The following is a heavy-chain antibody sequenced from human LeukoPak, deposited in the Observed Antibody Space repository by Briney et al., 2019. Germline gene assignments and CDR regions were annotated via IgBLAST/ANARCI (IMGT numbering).Heavy chain of an antibody. CDR3: ARVYGELSLYYFDY. J-gene: IGHJ4*02. D-gene: IGHD3-16*02. CDR2: INPNSGGT. CDR1: GYTFTGYY. Sequence: ASVKVSCKASGYTFTGYYMHWVRQAPGQGLEWMGRINPNSGGTNYAQKFQGRVTMTRDTSISTAYMELSRLRSDDTAVYYCARVYGELSLYYFDYWGQGTLVTVSS. V-gene: IGHV1-2*06.